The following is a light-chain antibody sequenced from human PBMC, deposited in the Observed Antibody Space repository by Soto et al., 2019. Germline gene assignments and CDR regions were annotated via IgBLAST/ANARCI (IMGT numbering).Light chain of an antibody. CDR3: HQRQYWPPIT. Sequence: EIVLTQSPATLTVSPGERATLSCRASQRVASNLAWYQQKPGQAPRLLIYDAYNRATGILPRFSGSGSGTDFTLTISSLEPEDFAVYYCHQRQYWPPITFGQGTKVDIK. J-gene: IGKJ1*01. V-gene: IGKV3-11*01. CDR1: QRVASN. CDR2: DAY.